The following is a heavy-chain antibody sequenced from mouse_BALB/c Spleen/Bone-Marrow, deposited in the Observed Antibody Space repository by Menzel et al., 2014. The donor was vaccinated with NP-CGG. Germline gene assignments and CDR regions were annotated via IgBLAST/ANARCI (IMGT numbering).Heavy chain of an antibody. CDR1: GFTFSWYA. V-gene: IGHV5-9-4*01. CDR2: ISSAGSHT. J-gene: IGHJ2*01. Sequence: EVQLVESGGGLVKPGGSLKLSCAASGFTFSWYAMSWVRQSPEKRLEWVAEISSAGSHTYYPDTVTGRFTISRDNAKNTLYLEMSSLRSEDTAMYYCVRDSSGYFDYWGQGTTLTVSS. D-gene: IGHD3-1*01. CDR3: VRDSSGYFDY.